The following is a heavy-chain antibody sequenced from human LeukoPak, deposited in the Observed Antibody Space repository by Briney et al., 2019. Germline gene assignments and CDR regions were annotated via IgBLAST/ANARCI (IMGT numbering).Heavy chain of an antibody. CDR3: ATHPKIVGATYYYYYGMDV. V-gene: IGHV1-69*04. CDR2: IIPILGIA. D-gene: IGHD1-26*01. J-gene: IGHJ6*02. CDR1: GGTFSSYA. Sequence: ASLTLSCTASGGTFSSYAISWVRHAPGQGLEWMGRIIPILGIANYAQKFQGRGTITADKSTRTAYMELSSLRSEDTAVYYCATHPKIVGATYYYYYGMDVWGQGTTVTVSS.